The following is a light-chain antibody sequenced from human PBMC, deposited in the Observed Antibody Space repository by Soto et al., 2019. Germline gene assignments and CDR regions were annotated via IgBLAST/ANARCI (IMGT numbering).Light chain of an antibody. CDR3: QQRTDGIT. J-gene: IGKJ5*01. CDR1: QSAGNF. Sequence: IVLTLSPATLSVSQRETASLSFRASQSAGNFLAWYQQKPGQAPRPLIYYISTMATGIPARFSGSGSGTDYTLTITSLEPEDFAVYFCQQRTDGITFGQGTRLEIK. V-gene: IGKV3-11*01. CDR2: YIS.